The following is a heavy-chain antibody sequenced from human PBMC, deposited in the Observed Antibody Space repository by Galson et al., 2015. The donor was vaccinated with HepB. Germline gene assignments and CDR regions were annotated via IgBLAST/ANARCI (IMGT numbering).Heavy chain of an antibody. D-gene: IGHD3-3*01. V-gene: IGHV4-59*01. CDR1: GGSISSYY. CDR3: ARSYDFWSGSGYFDY. CDR2: IYYSGST. Sequence: QVQLQESGPGLVKPSETLSLTCTVSGGSISSYYWSWIRQPPGKGLEWIGYIYYSGSTNYNPSLKSRVTISVDTSKNQFSLKLSSVTAADTAVYYCARSYDFWSGSGYFDYWGQGTLVTVSS. J-gene: IGHJ4*02.